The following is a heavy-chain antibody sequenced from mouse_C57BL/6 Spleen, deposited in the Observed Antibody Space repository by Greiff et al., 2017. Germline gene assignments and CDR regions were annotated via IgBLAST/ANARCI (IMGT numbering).Heavy chain of an antibody. D-gene: IGHD3-1*01. J-gene: IGHJ4*01. CDR1: GFNIKDYY. V-gene: IGHV14-2*01. CDR2: IDPEDGET. Sequence: EVQLQQSGAELVTPGASVKLSCTASGFNIKDYYMHWVKQRTEQGLEWIGRIDPEDGETKYDPKFKGKATITADTSSNTAYLQLSSLTSEDTAVYYCASVGLRIAMDYWGQGTSVTASS. CDR3: ASVGLRIAMDY.